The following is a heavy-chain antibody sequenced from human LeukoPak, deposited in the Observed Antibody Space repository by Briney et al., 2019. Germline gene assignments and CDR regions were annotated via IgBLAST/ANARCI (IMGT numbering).Heavy chain of an antibody. D-gene: IGHD6-13*01. CDR3: ARETAAAGTPLDY. CDR1: GFTFSSYA. J-gene: IGHJ4*02. Sequence: GGSLRLSCAASGFTFSSYAMHWVRQAPGKGLEYVSGISSNGGSTYYANSVKGRFTISRDNSKNTLYLRMGSLRAEDMAVYCCARETAAAGTPLDYWGQGTLVTVSS. CDR2: ISSNGGST. V-gene: IGHV3-64*01.